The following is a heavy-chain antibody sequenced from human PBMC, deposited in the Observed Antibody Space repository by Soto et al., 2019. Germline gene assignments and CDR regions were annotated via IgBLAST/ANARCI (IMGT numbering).Heavy chain of an antibody. D-gene: IGHD4-4*01. CDR2: ISSSSSYI. CDR1: GFTFSSYS. CDR3: ARDRIDYSNSFYYYYGMDV. Sequence: EVQLVESGGGLVKPGGSLRLSCAASGFTFSSYSMNWVRQAPGKGLEWVSSISSSSSYIYYADSVKGRFTISRDNAKNSLYLQMNSLRAEYSAVYYCARDRIDYSNSFYYYYGMDVWGQGPTVTASA. V-gene: IGHV3-21*01. J-gene: IGHJ6*01.